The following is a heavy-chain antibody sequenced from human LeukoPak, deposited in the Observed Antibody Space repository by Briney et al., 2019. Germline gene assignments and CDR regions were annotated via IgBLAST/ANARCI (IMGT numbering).Heavy chain of an antibody. CDR3: ARVRDSDGWYFFDY. J-gene: IGHJ4*02. CDR2: IYYSGST. Sequence: SETLSLTCTVSGDSISSYYWTWIRQPPGKGLEWIGFIYYSGSTNYNPSLKSRVTILVDTSKNQFSLKLSSVTAADTAVYYCARVRDSDGWYFFDYWGQGTLVTVSS. V-gene: IGHV4-59*01. D-gene: IGHD6-19*01. CDR1: GDSISSYY.